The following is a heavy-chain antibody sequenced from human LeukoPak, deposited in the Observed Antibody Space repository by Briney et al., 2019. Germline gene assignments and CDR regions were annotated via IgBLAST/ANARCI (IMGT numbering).Heavy chain of an antibody. J-gene: IGHJ4*02. CDR2: INSKTDGGPT. V-gene: IGHV3-15*01. CDR1: GFTFRNAW. Sequence: GGSLRLSCIASGFTFRNAWMSWVRQVPGKGLEWIGRINSKTDGGPTVYSAPVKGRLNISRDDPKNTLFLQMNSLETDDTAVYYCATGPLDYWGQGALVTVSS. CDR3: ATGPLDY.